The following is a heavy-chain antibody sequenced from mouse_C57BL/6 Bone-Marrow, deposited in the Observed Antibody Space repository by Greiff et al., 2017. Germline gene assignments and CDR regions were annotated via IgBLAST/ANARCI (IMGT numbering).Heavy chain of an antibody. CDR3: EVFITTVVADY. CDR2: IYPGDGDT. D-gene: IGHD1-1*01. J-gene: IGHJ2*01. CDR1: GYAFSSSW. Sequence: VQLQQSGPELVKPGASVKISCKASGYAFSSSWMNWVKQRPGKGLEWIGRIYPGDGDTNYNGKFKGKATLTADKSSSTAYMQLSSLTSEDSAVYFCEVFITTVVADYWGQGTTLTVSS. V-gene: IGHV1-82*01.